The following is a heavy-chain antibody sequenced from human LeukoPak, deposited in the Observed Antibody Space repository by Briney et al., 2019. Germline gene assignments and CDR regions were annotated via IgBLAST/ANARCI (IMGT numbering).Heavy chain of an antibody. J-gene: IGHJ4*02. D-gene: IGHD4-17*01. V-gene: IGHV4-59*08. CDR2: IYYSGST. Sequence: ASETLSLTCTVSGGSISSHYWSWIRQSPGKGLEWIGYIYYSGSTNYNPSLKSRVTISVDTSKNQFSLKMSSVNAADTAVYYCATFSPHPVTTLRDYWGQGTLVTVSS. CDR3: ATFSPHPVTTLRDY. CDR1: GGSISSHY.